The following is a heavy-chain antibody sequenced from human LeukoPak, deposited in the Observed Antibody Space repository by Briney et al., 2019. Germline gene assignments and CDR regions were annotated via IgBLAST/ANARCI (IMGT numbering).Heavy chain of an antibody. Sequence: ASVKVSCKTSGYTFSNFGINWVRQAPGQGLEWMGWISGNNDNPNYGQKFQGRFTVTTDSSTSTAYMELRNLRFDDTAVYYCARDGTSTDDYWGQGTLVTVPS. V-gene: IGHV1-18*01. D-gene: IGHD2-2*01. CDR1: GYTFSNFG. CDR2: ISGNNDNP. J-gene: IGHJ4*02. CDR3: ARDGTSTDDY.